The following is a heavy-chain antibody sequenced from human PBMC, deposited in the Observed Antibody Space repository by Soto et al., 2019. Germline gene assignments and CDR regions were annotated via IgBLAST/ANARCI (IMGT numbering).Heavy chain of an antibody. D-gene: IGHD5-12*01. CDR1: GYTFTSYY. J-gene: IGHJ4*02. V-gene: IGHV1-46*01. CDR2: INPSGGST. Sequence: ASVKVSCKASGYTFTSYYMHWVRQAPGQGLEWMGIINPSGGSTSYAQKFQGRVTMTRDTSTSTVYMELSSLRSEDTAVYYCVRDGGKKEMATMDLGYWGQGTQVTVSS. CDR3: VRDGGKKEMATMDLGY.